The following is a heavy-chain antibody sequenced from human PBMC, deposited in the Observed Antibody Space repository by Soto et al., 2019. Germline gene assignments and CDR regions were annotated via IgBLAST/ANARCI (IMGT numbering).Heavy chain of an antibody. Sequence: PSQTLSLPCAISGDSVSSNSAAWNWIRQSPSRGLEWLGRTYYRSKWYNDYAVSVKSRITINPDTSKNQFSLQLNSVTPEDTAVYYCARSFGSSWTGATWIFDYWGQGTLVTVSS. J-gene: IGHJ4*02. CDR2: TYYRSKWYN. D-gene: IGHD6-13*01. CDR3: ARSFGSSWTGATWIFDY. CDR1: GDSVSSNSAA. V-gene: IGHV6-1*01.